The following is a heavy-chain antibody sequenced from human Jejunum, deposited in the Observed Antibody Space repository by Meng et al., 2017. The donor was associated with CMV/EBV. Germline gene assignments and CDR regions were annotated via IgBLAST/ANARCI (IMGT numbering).Heavy chain of an antibody. J-gene: IGHJ5*02. CDR2: INSNSGTT. D-gene: IGHD3-16*01. Sequence: CKASGYTLTADFMFWVRQAPGQGLEWMGWINSNSGTTNYAQKFQGRVTMTWDTSISAVYMDLSSLRSDDTAVYYCVSYVGSSYWFGPWGQGTLVTVSS. V-gene: IGHV1-2*02. CDR3: VSYVGSSYWFGP. CDR1: GYTLTADF.